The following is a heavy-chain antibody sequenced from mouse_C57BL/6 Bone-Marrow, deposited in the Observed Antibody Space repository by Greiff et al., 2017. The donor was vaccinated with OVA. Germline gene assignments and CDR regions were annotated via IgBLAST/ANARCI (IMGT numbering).Heavy chain of an antibody. J-gene: IGHJ2*01. Sequence: QVQLQQPGTELVKPGASVKLSCKASGYTFTSYWMHWVKQRPGQGLEWIGNINPSNGGTTYNEKFKSKATLTVDKSSSTAYMQLSSLTSEDSAVYYCARGVLRSYYFDYWGQGTTLTVSS. CDR1: GYTFTSYW. CDR3: ARGVLRSYYFDY. D-gene: IGHD1-1*01. V-gene: IGHV1-53*01. CDR2: INPSNGGT.